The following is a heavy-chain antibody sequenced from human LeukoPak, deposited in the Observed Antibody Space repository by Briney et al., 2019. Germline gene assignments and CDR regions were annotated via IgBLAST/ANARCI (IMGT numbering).Heavy chain of an antibody. Sequence: GTSVKVSCKASGYTFTTYDINWVRQATGQGLEWMGWMNPNSGNTGYAQKFQGRVTITADKSTSTAYMELSSLRSEDTAVYYCARDQSSMIADYWGQGTLVTVSS. J-gene: IGHJ4*02. CDR2: MNPNSGNT. D-gene: IGHD3-22*01. CDR1: GYTFTTYD. CDR3: ARDQSSMIADY. V-gene: IGHV1-8*01.